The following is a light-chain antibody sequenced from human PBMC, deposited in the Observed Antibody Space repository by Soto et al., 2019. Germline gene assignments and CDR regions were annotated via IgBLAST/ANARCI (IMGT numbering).Light chain of an antibody. CDR2: DAS. J-gene: IGKJ4*01. Sequence: IVLTQYPAPLSLSPGARASLSCRASQTVGKDLAWYQVRPGQATRLLIFDASTRATGVPPQFSGSRSGSHFTLIISSLDPEDFALYYCQQRSAWQFTFGGGTSVLIK. CDR3: QQRSAWQFT. CDR1: QTVGKD. V-gene: IGKV3D-11*02.